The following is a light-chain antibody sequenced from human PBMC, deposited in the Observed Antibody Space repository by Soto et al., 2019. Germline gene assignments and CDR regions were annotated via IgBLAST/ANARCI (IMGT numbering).Light chain of an antibody. CDR2: DAS. J-gene: IGKJ2*01. Sequence: DIVLTQSPGTLSLSPGEGATLSCRASQSVSSSYLAWYQQKPGQAPRLLIYDASSRATGIPDRFSGSGSGTAFTLTISRLEPEDFAVYYCQRYGSLPYTFGLGTKLEI. V-gene: IGKV3-20*01. CDR3: QRYGSLPYT. CDR1: QSVSSSY.